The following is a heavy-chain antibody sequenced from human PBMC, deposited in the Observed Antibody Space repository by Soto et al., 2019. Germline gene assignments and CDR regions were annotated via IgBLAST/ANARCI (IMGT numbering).Heavy chain of an antibody. D-gene: IGHD6-19*01. Sequence: EVQLLESGGGLVQPGGSLRLSCAASGFTFSSYAMSWVRQAPGKGLEWVSAISGSGGSTYYADSVKGRFTISRDNSKNTRYLQMNSLRAEDTAVYYCAKTPYSSGWYHHTAWGQGTLVTVSS. J-gene: IGHJ5*02. CDR1: GFTFSSYA. CDR2: ISGSGGST. V-gene: IGHV3-23*01. CDR3: AKTPYSSGWYHHTA.